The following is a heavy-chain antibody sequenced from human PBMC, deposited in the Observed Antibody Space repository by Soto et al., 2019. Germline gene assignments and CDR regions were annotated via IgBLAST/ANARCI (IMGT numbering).Heavy chain of an antibody. V-gene: IGHV4-34*01. CDR2: INHSGSS. CDR1: VGAYSADP. CDR3: TRGLFSGSSYSGSWYYFDS. D-gene: IGHD1-26*01. J-gene: IGHJ4*02. Sequence: PSETLPLTSAVSVGAYSADPWTGIRQPPGKWLQWIGQINHSGSSIYNPSLKNRVTISTMSNNKFSLELSSVTAADTAVYYCTRGLFSGSSYSGSWYYFDSWGQGTMVT.